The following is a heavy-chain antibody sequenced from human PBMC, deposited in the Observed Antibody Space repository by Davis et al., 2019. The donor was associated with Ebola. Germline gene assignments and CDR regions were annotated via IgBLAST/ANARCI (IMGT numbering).Heavy chain of an antibody. Sequence: GESLKLSCAASGFSFSTYSMNWVRQAPGQGLEWVSSISTTSNYIYYADSVKGRFTISRDNTKNSLYLQMSSLRAEDTAVYYCARDAGRYYWNDGAFDVWGLGTMVTVSS. CDR3: ARDAGRYYWNDGAFDV. CDR2: ISTTSNYI. D-gene: IGHD1-20*01. CDR1: GFSFSTYS. J-gene: IGHJ3*01. V-gene: IGHV3-21*01.